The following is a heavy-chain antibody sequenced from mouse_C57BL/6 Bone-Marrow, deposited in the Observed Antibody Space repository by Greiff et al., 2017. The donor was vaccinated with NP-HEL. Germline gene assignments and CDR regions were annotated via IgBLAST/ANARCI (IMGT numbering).Heavy chain of an antibody. V-gene: IGHV1-52*01. CDR3: ARRDYGSSYDAMDY. J-gene: IGHJ4*01. D-gene: IGHD1-1*01. CDR2: IDPSDSET. Sequence: QVQLQQPGAELVRPGSSVKLSCKASGYTFTSYWMHWVKQRPIQGLEWIGNIDPSDSETHYIQKFKDKATLTVDKSSSTAYMQLSSLTSEDSAVYDWARRDYGSSYDAMDYWGQGTSVTVSS. CDR1: GYTFTSYW.